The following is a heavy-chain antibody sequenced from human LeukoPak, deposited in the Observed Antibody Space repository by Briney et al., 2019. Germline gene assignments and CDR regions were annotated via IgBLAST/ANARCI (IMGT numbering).Heavy chain of an antibody. J-gene: IGHJ6*02. Sequence: GASVKVSCKTSGYRFITFGINWVRQAPGQGLEWMGWINPYNGNRYYAKKFQGRFNMTTDTSTSTVYLELQTLTSDDTAIYYCARGSNPNGGDYGASRSYGMDVWGQGTTVTVSS. CDR3: ARGSNPNGGDYGASRSYGMDV. CDR2: INPYNGNR. CDR1: GYRFITFG. D-gene: IGHD4-17*01. V-gene: IGHV1-18*01.